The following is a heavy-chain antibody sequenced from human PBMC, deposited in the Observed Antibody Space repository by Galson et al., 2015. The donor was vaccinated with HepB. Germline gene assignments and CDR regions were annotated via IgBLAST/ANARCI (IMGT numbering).Heavy chain of an antibody. J-gene: IGHJ3*02. CDR3: AKGYDSSGYYYSAFDI. V-gene: IGHV3-9*01. CDR1: GFTFDDYA. CDR2: ISWNSGSI. Sequence: SLRLSCAASGFTFDDYAMHWVRHAPGKGLEWVSGISWNSGSIGYADSVKGRFTISRDNAKNSLYLQMNSLRAEDTALYYCAKGYDSSGYYYSAFDIWGQGTMVTVSS. D-gene: IGHD3-22*01.